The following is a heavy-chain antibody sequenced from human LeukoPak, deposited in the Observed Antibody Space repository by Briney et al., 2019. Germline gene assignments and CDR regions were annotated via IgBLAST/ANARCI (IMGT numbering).Heavy chain of an antibody. J-gene: IGHJ6*03. V-gene: IGHV4-4*07. CDR3: ARDSPRDNIVYYYYMDV. CDR1: GASISSSY. Sequence: SETLSLTCTVSGASISSSYWSWIRQPAGKGLEWIGRIYPSGTTNYNPFFASRVTISLDKSENLFTLTLTSVTAADTAMYYCARDSPRDNIVYYYYMDVWGKGTTVTVSS. D-gene: IGHD3-16*02. CDR2: IYPSGTT.